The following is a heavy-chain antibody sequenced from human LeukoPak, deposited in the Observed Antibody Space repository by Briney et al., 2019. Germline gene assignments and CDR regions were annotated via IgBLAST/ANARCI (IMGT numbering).Heavy chain of an antibody. CDR2: IYYSGST. J-gene: IGHJ4*02. V-gene: IGHV4-39*01. CDR3: ARHEGYYYDSSGYLSY. CDR1: GGSISSSSYY. D-gene: IGHD3-22*01. Sequence: PSATLSLTCTVSGGSISSSSYYWGWIRQPPGKGLGWIGSIYYSGSTNYNPSLKSRVTISVDTSKNQFSLKLSSVTAADTAVYYCARHEGYYYDSSGYLSYWGQGTLVTVSS.